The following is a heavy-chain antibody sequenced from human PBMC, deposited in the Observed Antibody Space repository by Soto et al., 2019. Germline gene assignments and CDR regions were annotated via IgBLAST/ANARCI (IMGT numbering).Heavy chain of an antibody. CDR3: ASPAEYSSSWYYFDY. J-gene: IGHJ4*02. D-gene: IGHD6-13*01. Sequence: GGSLSLSCAASGFTFSSYGMHWVRQAPGKGLEWVAVISYDGSNKYYADSVKGRFTISRDNSKNTLYLQMNSLRAEDTAVYYCASPAEYSSSWYYFDYWGQGTLVTVSS. CDR1: GFTFSSYG. CDR2: ISYDGSNK. V-gene: IGHV3-30*03.